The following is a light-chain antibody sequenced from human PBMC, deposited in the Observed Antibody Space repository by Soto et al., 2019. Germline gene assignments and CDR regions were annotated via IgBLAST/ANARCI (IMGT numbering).Light chain of an antibody. J-gene: IGKJ1*01. Sequence: DSQMTQAPVSLSAAIGYMSNITCRPHQTISDFLHWYKHQPGHAPRLLIYAASSLPGGGPSRFSGSGSGTNFTLIISGLPPEDFAPSFCQQSFSPPWTFRQGTKVDI. CDR1: QTISDF. CDR3: QQSFSPPWT. CDR2: AAS. V-gene: IGKV1-39*01.